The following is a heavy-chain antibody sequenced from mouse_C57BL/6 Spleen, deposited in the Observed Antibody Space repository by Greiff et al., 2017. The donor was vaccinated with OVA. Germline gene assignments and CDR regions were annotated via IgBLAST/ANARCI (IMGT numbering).Heavy chain of an antibody. J-gene: IGHJ4*01. V-gene: IGHV1-15*01. Sequence: QVQLQQSGAELVRPGASVTLSCKASGYTFTDYEMHWVKQTPVHGLEWIGAIDPETGGTAYNQKFKGKAILTADKSSSTAYMELRILTSEDSAVYYCTRYPTGGDAMDYWGQGTSVTVSS. CDR1: GYTFTDYE. CDR3: TRYPTGGDAMDY. D-gene: IGHD4-1*02. CDR2: IDPETGGT.